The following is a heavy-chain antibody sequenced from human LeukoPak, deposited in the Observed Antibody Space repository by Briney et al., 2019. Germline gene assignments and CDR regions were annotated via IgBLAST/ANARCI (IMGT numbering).Heavy chain of an antibody. CDR3: ALRGSSGYYGRAFDI. CDR2: IYYSGST. CDR1: GGSLSSYY. J-gene: IGHJ3*02. D-gene: IGHD3-22*01. Sequence: SETLSLTCTVSGGSLSSYYWSWIRQPPGKGLEWIGYIYYSGSTNYNPSLKSRVTISVDTSKNQFSLKLSSVTAADTAVYYCALRGSSGYYGRAFDIWGQGTMVTVSS. V-gene: IGHV4-59*12.